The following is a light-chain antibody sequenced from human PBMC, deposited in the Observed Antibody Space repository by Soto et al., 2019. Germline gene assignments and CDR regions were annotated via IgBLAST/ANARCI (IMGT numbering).Light chain of an antibody. J-gene: IGKJ4*01. CDR1: QSVSTY. Sequence: ETVLTQSPSTLSLSPGERATLSCRASQSVSTYLAWYQQNPGKAPKLLIYDASDLAAGIPARFSGSGSATDFTLTISCLEPEDFAVYYCQQGNNWPFTFGGGTRVEF. V-gene: IGKV3-11*01. CDR2: DAS. CDR3: QQGNNWPFT.